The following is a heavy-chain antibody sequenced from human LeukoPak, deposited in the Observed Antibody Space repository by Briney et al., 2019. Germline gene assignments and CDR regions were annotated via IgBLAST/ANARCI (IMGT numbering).Heavy chain of an antibody. D-gene: IGHD5-18*01. J-gene: IGHJ4*02. V-gene: IGHV3-30*04. CDR3: ARASDGTEDY. Sequence: GRSLRLSCAASGFTFSSYAMHWVRQAPGKGLEWVAVISYDGSNKYYADSVKGRFTISRDNSKNTLYLQMNSLRAEDTAVYYCARASDGTEDYWGREPWSPSPQ. CDR1: GFTFSSYA. CDR2: ISYDGSNK.